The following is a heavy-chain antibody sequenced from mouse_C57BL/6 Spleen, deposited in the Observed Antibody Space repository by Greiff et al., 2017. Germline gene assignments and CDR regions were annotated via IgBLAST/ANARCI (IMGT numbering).Heavy chain of an antibody. CDR3: ARNYGSSGAMDY. D-gene: IGHD1-1*01. CDR2: IYPGDGDT. CDR1: GYAFSSYW. J-gene: IGHJ4*01. V-gene: IGHV1-80*01. Sequence: QVQLQQSGAELVKPGASVKISCKASGYAFSSYWMNWVKQRPGKGLEWIGQIYPGDGDTNYNGKFKGKATLTADKSSSTAYMQLSSLTSEDSAVYFCARNYGSSGAMDYWGQGTSVTVSS.